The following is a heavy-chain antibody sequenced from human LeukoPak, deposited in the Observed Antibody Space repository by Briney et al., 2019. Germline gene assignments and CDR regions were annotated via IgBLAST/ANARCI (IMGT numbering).Heavy chain of an antibody. J-gene: IGHJ4*02. CDR1: GYTFTSYY. D-gene: IGHD1-20*01. Sequence: GASVKVSCKASGYTFTSYYMHWVRQAPGQGLERMGIINPSGGSTSYAQKFQGRVTMTRDTSTSTVYMELSSLRSEDTAVYYCAREGITGTTVVYWGQGTLVTVSS. V-gene: IGHV1-46*01. CDR2: INPSGGST. CDR3: AREGITGTTVVY.